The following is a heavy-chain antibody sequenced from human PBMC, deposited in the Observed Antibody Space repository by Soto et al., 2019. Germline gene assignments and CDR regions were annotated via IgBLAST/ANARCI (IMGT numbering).Heavy chain of an antibody. CDR1: GFTFTSSA. V-gene: IGHV1-58*01. CDR2: IVVGSGNT. CDR3: AADHYLDYYGMDV. J-gene: IGHJ6*02. Sequence: QMQLVQSGPEVKKPGTSVKVSCKASGFTFTSSAVQWVRQARGQRLEWIGWIVVGSGNTNYAQKFQERVTITRDMSTSTAYMELSSLRSEETAVYYCAADHYLDYYGMDVWGQGTTVTVSS. D-gene: IGHD1-26*01.